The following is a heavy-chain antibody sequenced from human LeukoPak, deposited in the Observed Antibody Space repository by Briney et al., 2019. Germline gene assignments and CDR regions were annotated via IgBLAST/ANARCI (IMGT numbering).Heavy chain of an antibody. D-gene: IGHD6-6*01. CDR3: ARVQYSSSADLDY. V-gene: IGHV3-23*01. J-gene: IGHJ4*02. Sequence: GGSLRLSCATSGFTFMNYAMSWVRQAPGKGLEWVSGISGSGGSTYYADSLKGRFTISRDNSKDTLYVQMNSLRAEDTAVYYCARVQYSSSADLDYWGQGTLVTVSS. CDR1: GFTFMNYA. CDR2: ISGSGGST.